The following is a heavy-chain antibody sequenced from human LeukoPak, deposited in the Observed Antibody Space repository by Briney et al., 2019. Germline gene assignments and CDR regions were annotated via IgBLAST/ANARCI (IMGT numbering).Heavy chain of an antibody. Sequence: GGSLRLSCAASGFTFSDYWIHWVRQAPGKGLVWVSLIRSDGGTTNYADSVKGRFTISRDNAKNTVYLQMNSLRVEDTAVYYCARDIYSIAEWGQGTLVTVSS. V-gene: IGHV3-74*01. CDR3: ARDIYSIAE. J-gene: IGHJ4*02. D-gene: IGHD1-26*01. CDR2: IRSDGGTT. CDR1: GFTFSDYW.